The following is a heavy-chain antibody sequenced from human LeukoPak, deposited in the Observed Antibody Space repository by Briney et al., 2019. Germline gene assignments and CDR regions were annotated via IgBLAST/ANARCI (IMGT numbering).Heavy chain of an antibody. J-gene: IGHJ6*02. CDR2: INDSGST. CDR3: ARARFEVYTVRSFYYGMDV. V-gene: IGHV4-34*01. D-gene: IGHD4-17*01. CDR1: GGSFSGYY. Sequence: PSETLSLTCAVYGGSFSGYYWSWIRQPPGKGLEWIGEINDSGSTSYTPSLKNRVTVSLDTSKNQFSLKLFSMTAADTAVYYCARARFEVYTVRSFYYGMDVWGQGTTVTVSS.